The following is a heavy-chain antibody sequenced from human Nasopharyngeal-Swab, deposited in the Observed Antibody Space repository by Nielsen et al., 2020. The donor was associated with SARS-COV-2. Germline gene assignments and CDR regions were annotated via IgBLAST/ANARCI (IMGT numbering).Heavy chain of an antibody. CDR1: GFTFSGYT. Sequence: GESLKISCVASGFTFSGYTMNWVRQAPGKGLEWISSISSTTPYIYYADSVKGRFTISRDNAKNSLYLQMNSLRAEDTAVYYCARDQWGYSSGWFGYYGMDVWGQGTTVTVSS. V-gene: IGHV3-21*01. CDR3: ARDQWGYSSGWFGYYGMDV. CDR2: ISSTTPYI. D-gene: IGHD6-19*01. J-gene: IGHJ6*02.